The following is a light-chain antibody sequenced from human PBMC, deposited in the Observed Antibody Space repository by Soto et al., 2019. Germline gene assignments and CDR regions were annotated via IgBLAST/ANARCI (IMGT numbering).Light chain of an antibody. V-gene: IGKV1-5*03. Sequence: DIQMTQSPSTLSGSVGDRVTITCRASQTISSWLAWYQQKPGKAPKLLIYKASTLKSGVPSRFSGSGSGTEFTLTISSLQPDDFATYYGQHYNSYSEAFGQGPKVELK. J-gene: IGKJ1*01. CDR2: KAS. CDR3: QHYNSYSEA. CDR1: QTISSW.